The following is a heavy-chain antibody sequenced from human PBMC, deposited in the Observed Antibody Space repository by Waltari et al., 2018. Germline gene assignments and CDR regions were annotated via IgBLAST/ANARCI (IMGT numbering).Heavy chain of an antibody. J-gene: IGHJ5*02. CDR3: ARDRLAAAGTRMNWFDP. Sequence: QVQLQESGPGLVKPSQTLSLTCTVSGGSISSGSYSWSWTRQPAGKGLEWIGRIYTSGSTNYNPSLKSRVTISADTSKNQFSLKLSSVTAADTAVYYCARDRLAAAGTRMNWFDPWGQGTLVTVSS. V-gene: IGHV4-61*02. CDR2: IYTSGST. CDR1: GGSISSGSYS. D-gene: IGHD6-13*01.